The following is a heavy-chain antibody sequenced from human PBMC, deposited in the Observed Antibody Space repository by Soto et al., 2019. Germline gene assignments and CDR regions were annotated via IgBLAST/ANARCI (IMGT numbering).Heavy chain of an antibody. CDR3: ATENSYYYDSSDYDFLDY. J-gene: IGHJ4*02. CDR2: FDPEDGET. Sequence: ASVKVSCKVSGYTLTKLPTHWVRQAPGKGLEWMGGFDPEDGETIYAQKFQGRITMTEDTSTDTAYMELSSLRSEDTAVYYCATENSYYYDSSDYDFLDYWGQGTLVTVSS. V-gene: IGHV1-24*01. D-gene: IGHD3-22*01. CDR1: GYTLTKLP.